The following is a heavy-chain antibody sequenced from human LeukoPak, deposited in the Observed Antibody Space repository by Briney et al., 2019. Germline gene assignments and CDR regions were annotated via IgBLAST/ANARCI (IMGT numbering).Heavy chain of an antibody. D-gene: IGHD3-16*01. V-gene: IGHV4-4*07. CDR1: GGSISSYY. CDR2: IYTSGST. CDR3: ARRGDI. Sequence: SETLSLTCTVSGGSISSYYWSWIRQPAGKGLEWIGRIYTSGSTDYNPSLKSRVTISLDTSKNQFSLRLSSVTAADTAVYYCARRGDIWGQGTVVTVSS. J-gene: IGHJ3*02.